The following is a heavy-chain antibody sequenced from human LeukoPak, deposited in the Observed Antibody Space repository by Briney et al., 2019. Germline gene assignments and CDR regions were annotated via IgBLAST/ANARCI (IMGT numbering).Heavy chain of an antibody. Sequence: SQTLSLTCTVSGGSISGGSYYWSWIRQPAGKGLEWIGRIYTSGSTNYNPSLKSRVTISVDTSKNQFSLKLSSVTAADTAVYYCARAPKLLEWLLNFDYWGQGTLVTVSS. CDR2: IYTSGST. J-gene: IGHJ4*02. V-gene: IGHV4-61*02. D-gene: IGHD3-3*01. CDR3: ARAPKLLEWLLNFDY. CDR1: GGSISGGSYY.